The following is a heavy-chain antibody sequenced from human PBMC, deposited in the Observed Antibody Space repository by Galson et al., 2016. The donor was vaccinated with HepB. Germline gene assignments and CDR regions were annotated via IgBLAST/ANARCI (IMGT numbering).Heavy chain of an antibody. CDR3: ATGISVAGKYYYYYMDV. Sequence: SETLSLTCAVSGDSISGTEYYWGWIRQSPGRGLEWIGSIYYTGSTYYNPSLESRVTISVDTSKNHFSLRLSSVTAADTAVYFCATGISVAGKYYYYYMDVWGKGTPVTVS. CDR1: GDSISGTEYY. J-gene: IGHJ6*03. D-gene: IGHD6-19*01. V-gene: IGHV4-39*02. CDR2: IYYTGST.